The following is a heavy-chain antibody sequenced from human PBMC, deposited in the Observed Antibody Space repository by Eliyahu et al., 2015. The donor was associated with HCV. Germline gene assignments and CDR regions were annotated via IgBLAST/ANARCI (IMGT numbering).Heavy chain of an antibody. CDR2: ISSSSSYI. CDR3: ARDRGTITMIVLGAFDI. CDR1: GFXFXSYS. J-gene: IGHJ3*02. V-gene: IGHV3-21*01. Sequence: EVQLVESGGGLVKPGGSLRLSCAASGFXFXSYSMNWVRQAPGKGLGWVSSISSSSSYIYYADSVKGRFTISRDNAKNSLYLQMNSLRAEDTAVYYCARDRGTITMIVLGAFDIWGQGTMVTVSS. D-gene: IGHD3-22*01.